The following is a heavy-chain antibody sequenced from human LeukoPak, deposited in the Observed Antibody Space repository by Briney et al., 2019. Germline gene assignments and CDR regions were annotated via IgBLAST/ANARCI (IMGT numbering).Heavy chain of an antibody. CDR1: GGSFSGYY. D-gene: IGHD3-22*01. Sequence: PSETLSLTCAVYGGSFSGYYWSWIRRPPGKGLEWIGEINHSGSTNYNPSLKSRVTISVDTSKNQFSLKLSSVTAADTAVYYCARGQHYDSSGYNFDYWGQGTLVTVSS. CDR3: ARGQHYDSSGYNFDY. J-gene: IGHJ4*02. CDR2: INHSGST. V-gene: IGHV4-34*01.